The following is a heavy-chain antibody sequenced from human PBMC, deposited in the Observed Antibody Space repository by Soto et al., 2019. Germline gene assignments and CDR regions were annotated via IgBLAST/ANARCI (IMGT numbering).Heavy chain of an antibody. CDR1: GFTFSSYA. V-gene: IGHV3-33*01. D-gene: IGHD3-22*01. CDR2: IWYDGSNK. J-gene: IGHJ4*02. Sequence: GGSLSLSCATSGFTFSSYAVHWVRQAPGKGLEWVAVIWYDGSNKYYADSVKGRFTISRDNSKNTLYLQMNSLRAEDTAMYYCARSFDSSGYYHFDYWGQGTLVTVSS. CDR3: ARSFDSSGYYHFDY.